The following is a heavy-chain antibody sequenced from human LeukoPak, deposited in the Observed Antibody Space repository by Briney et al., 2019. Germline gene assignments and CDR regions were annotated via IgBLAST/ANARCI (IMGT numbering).Heavy chain of an antibody. CDR2: IIPIFGTA. CDR1: GGTFSSYA. V-gene: IGHV1-69*01. J-gene: IGHJ4*02. Sequence: SVKVSCKASGGTFSSYAISWVRQAPGQGLEWMGGIIPIFGTANYAQKFQGRVTITADESTSTAYMELSSLRSEDTAVHYCAAPYDILTGYHDYWGQGTLVTVSS. D-gene: IGHD3-9*01. CDR3: AAPYDILTGYHDY.